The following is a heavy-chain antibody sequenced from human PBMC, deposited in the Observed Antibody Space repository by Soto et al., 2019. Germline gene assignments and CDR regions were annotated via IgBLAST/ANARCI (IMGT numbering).Heavy chain of an antibody. CDR3: AIGCSRGSCSPPCYYYFMDV. D-gene: IGHD2-15*01. CDR2: ILDDGSNK. V-gene: IGHV3-33*01. Sequence: QVQLVESGGGVVQPGRSLRLSCAASGFRFSSYGMYWVRQAPGKGLEWVAVILDDGSNKYYSESVKGRFTISRDNSKHTLYLHMNSQRAQDPALYYWAIGCSRGSCSPPCYYYFMDVWGKGTTVTVSS. J-gene: IGHJ6*03. CDR1: GFRFSSYG.